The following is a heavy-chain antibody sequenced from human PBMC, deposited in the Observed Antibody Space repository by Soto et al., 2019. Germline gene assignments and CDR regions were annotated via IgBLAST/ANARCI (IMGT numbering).Heavy chain of an antibody. CDR1: GYTFTGYY. CDR2: INPNSGGT. Sequence: ASVKVSCKASGYTFTGYYMHWVRQAPGQGLEWMGWINPNSGGTNYAQKFQGWVTMTRETSISTAYMELSRLRSDDTAVYYCARDITIFGVVPAAHGMDVWGQGTTVTVSS. J-gene: IGHJ6*02. V-gene: IGHV1-2*04. CDR3: ARDITIFGVVPAAHGMDV. D-gene: IGHD3-3*01.